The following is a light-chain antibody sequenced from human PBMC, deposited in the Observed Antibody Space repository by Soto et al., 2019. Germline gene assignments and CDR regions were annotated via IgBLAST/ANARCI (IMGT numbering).Light chain of an antibody. Sequence: QSVLTQPPSASGTPGQGVTISCSGSTSNIGSNYVYWYQQLPGTAPKLLIYRNNQRPSGVPDRFSGSKSGTSASLAISGLRSDDEADYFCATWDDSLNGFYVFGTGTKATV. CDR1: TSNIGSNY. J-gene: IGLJ1*01. CDR3: ATWDDSLNGFYV. V-gene: IGLV1-47*01. CDR2: RNN.